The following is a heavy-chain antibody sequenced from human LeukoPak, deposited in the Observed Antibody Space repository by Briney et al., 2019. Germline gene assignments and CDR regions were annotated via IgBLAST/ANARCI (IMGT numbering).Heavy chain of an antibody. V-gene: IGHV4-39*07. D-gene: IGHD3-22*01. CDR3: ARGPRRSYYYDSSGYYTIGMDV. CDR2: INHSGST. J-gene: IGHJ6*02. CDR1: GGSISSSSYY. Sequence: SETLSLTCTVSGGSISSSSYYWGWIRQPPGKGLEWIGEINHSGSTNYNPSLKSRVTISVDTSKNQFSLKLSSVTAADTAVYYCARGPRRSYYYDSSGYYTIGMDVWGQGTTVTVSS.